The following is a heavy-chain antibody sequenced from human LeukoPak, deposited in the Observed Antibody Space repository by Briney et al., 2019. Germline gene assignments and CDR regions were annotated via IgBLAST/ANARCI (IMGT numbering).Heavy chain of an antibody. J-gene: IGHJ4*02. D-gene: IGHD4-17*01. CDR1: GGSISSGDYY. Sequence: PSETLSLTCTVSGGSISSGDYYWSWIRQPPGKGLEWIGYIYYSGSTYYNPSLKSRVTISVDTSKNQFSLKLSSVTASDTAVYYCARDVVRGTTVTTSEDYWGQGTLVTVSS. V-gene: IGHV4-30-4*01. CDR3: ARDVVRGTTVTTSEDY. CDR2: IYYSGST.